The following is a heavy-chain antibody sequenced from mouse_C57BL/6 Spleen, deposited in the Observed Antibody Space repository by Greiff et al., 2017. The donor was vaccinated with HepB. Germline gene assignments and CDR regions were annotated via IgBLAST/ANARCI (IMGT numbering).Heavy chain of an antibody. V-gene: IGHV5-9-1*02. CDR2: ISSGGDYI. CDR1: GFTFSSYA. J-gene: IGHJ2*01. D-gene: IGHD1-1*01. Sequence: EVKLVESGEGLVKPGGSLKLSCAASGFTFSSYAMSWVRQTPEKRLEWVAYISSGGDYIYYADTVKGRFTISRDNARNTLYLQMSSLKSEDTAMYYCTRDHYGSSLDYWGQGTTLTVSS. CDR3: TRDHYGSSLDY.